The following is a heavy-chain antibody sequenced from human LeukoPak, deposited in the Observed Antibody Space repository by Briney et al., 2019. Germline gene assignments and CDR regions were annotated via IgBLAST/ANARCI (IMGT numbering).Heavy chain of an antibody. D-gene: IGHD3-16*02. Sequence: GGSLRLSCAASGFTFSNAWMSWGRQAPGKGLEWVGRIKSKEDVGTTDYAAPVKGRFSISRDDSKNTVYLQMNSLKMEDTAVYSCTTLSVWAGYWGQGTQVTVSS. CDR1: GFTFSNAW. CDR3: TTLSVWAGY. CDR2: IKSKEDVGTT. J-gene: IGHJ4*02. V-gene: IGHV3-15*01.